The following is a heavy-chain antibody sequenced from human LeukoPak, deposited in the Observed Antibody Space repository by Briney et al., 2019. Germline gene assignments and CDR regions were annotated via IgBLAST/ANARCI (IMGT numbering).Heavy chain of an antibody. CDR1: GGTFSSYA. D-gene: IGHD2-15*01. CDR3: AREQVVVVVAAPYYFDY. Sequence: SVKVSCKASGGTFSSYAISWVRQAPGQGLEWMGRIIPILGIANYAQKFQGRVTITADKSTSTAYMELRSLRSEDTAVYYCAREQVVVVVAAPYYFDYWGQGTLVTVSS. J-gene: IGHJ4*02. V-gene: IGHV1-69*04. CDR2: IIPILGIA.